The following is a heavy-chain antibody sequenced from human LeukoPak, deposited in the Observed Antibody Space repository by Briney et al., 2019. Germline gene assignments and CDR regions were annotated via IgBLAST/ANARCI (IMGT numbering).Heavy chain of an antibody. CDR2: ISSSSSYI. V-gene: IGHV3-21*01. Sequence: GGSLRLSCAASGFTVSSNYMNWVRQAPGKGLEWVSSISSSSSYIYYADSVKGRFTISRDNAKNSLYLQMNSLRAEDTAVYYCARSQLEPDPYYFDYWGQGTLVTVSS. CDR3: ARSQLEPDPYYFDY. J-gene: IGHJ4*02. CDR1: GFTVSSNY. D-gene: IGHD1-1*01.